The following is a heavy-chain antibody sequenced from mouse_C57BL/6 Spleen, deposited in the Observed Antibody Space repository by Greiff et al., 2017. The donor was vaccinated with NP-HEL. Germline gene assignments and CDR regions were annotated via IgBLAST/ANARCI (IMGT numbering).Heavy chain of an antibody. CDR1: GYTFTSYT. Sequence: QVHVKQSGAELARPGASVKMSCKASGYTFTSYTMHWVKQRPGQGLEWIGYINPSSGYTKYNQKFKDKATLTADKSSSTAYMQLSSLTSEDSAVYYCARSGGMYWYFDVWGTGTTVTVSS. V-gene: IGHV1-4*01. D-gene: IGHD2-10*02. CDR3: ARSGGMYWYFDV. CDR2: INPSSGYT. J-gene: IGHJ1*03.